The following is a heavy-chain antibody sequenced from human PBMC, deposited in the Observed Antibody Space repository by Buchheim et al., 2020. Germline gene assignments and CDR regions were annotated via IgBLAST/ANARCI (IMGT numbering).Heavy chain of an antibody. CDR2: ISYDGSNK. Sequence: QVQLVESGGGVVQPGRSLRLSCAASGFTFSSYAMHWVRQAPGKGLEWVAVISYDGSNKYYADSAKGRFTISRDNSKNTRYLQMNSLRAEDTAVYYCARSHSSSPNAYFDYWGQGTL. D-gene: IGHD6-6*01. V-gene: IGHV3-30*04. CDR1: GFTFSSYA. CDR3: ARSHSSSPNAYFDY. J-gene: IGHJ4*02.